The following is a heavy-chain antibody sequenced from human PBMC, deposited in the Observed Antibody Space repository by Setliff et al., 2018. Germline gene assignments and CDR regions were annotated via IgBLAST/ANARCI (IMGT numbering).Heavy chain of an antibody. V-gene: IGHV1-69*06. CDR1: GGTFSSYA. J-gene: IGHJ4*02. CDR2: IIPIFGTA. D-gene: IGHD4-17*01. CDR3: ARDMWGSDYRYFDY. Sequence: GASVKVSCKASGGTFSSYAISWVRQAPGQGLEWMGGIIPIFGTANYAQKFQGRVTITADKSTSTAYMELSSLRSEDTAVYYCARDMWGSDYRYFDYWGQGTLVTVSS.